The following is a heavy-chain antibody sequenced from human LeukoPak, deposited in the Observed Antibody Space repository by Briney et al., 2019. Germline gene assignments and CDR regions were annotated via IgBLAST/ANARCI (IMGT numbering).Heavy chain of an antibody. V-gene: IGHV4-30-2*01. J-gene: IGHJ4*01. Sequence: PSQTLSLTCAVSGGSISSCGYSWIWIPPPPGKGLVGFVYFYHRASTYYTPSLKTRVTISVDRSQKQCSLKLSSVTAADTAVYSCPRAYCSGGSWYPGCSYWGHGDPVTVSP. CDR2: FYHRAST. D-gene: IGHD2-15*01. CDR3: PRAYCSGGSWYPGCSY. CDR1: GGSISSCGYS.